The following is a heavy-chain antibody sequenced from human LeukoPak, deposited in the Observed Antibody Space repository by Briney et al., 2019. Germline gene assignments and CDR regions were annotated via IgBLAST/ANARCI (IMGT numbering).Heavy chain of an antibody. CDR3: AGGGATNMFLQDWFDP. CDR1: GYTFTSYY. Sequence: AXXKVSCKASGYTFTSYYMHWVRQAPGQGLEWMGIINPSGSSTIYAQKFQGRVTMTRDTSTSTVYMELSSLRSEDTAVYYCAGGGATNMFLQDWFDPWGQGTLVTVSS. CDR2: INPSGSST. J-gene: IGHJ5*02. D-gene: IGHD1-26*01. V-gene: IGHV1-46*01.